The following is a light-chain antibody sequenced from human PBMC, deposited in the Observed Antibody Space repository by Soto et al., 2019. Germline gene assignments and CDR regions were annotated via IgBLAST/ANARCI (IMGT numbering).Light chain of an antibody. CDR1: SSDVGGYNY. CDR2: DVS. V-gene: IGLV2-11*01. J-gene: IGLJ2*01. CDR3: CSYAGSYTFS. Sequence: QSVLTQPRSVSGSPGQSVTISCTGTSSDVGGYNYVSWYQQHPGKAPKLMIYDVSKRPSGVPDRFSGSKSGNTASLTISGLQAEDEADYYCCSYAGSYTFSFAGGTKVTV.